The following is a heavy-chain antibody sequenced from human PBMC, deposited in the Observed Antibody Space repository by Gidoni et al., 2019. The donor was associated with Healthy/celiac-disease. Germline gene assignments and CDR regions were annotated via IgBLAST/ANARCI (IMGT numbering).Heavy chain of an antibody. J-gene: IGHJ2*01. Sequence: EVQLGESGGGVVRHGGSLRVACEASGVTFENDGMSWVRQAPGKGLEWVSGINWNGGSTGYAVSFKGRFTISRDNAKNSLYLQMNSLRAEDTALYHCARNPRGDYYGPDWYFDLWGRGTLVTVSS. D-gene: IGHD4-17*01. CDR1: GVTFENDG. V-gene: IGHV3-20*01. CDR3: ARNPRGDYYGPDWYFDL. CDR2: INWNGGST.